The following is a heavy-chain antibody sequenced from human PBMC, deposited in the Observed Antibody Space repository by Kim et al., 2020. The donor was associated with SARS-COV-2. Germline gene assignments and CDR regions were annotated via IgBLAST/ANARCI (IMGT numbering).Heavy chain of an antibody. CDR1: GGSISSSSYY. Sequence: SETLSLTCTVSGGSISSSSYYWGWIRQPPGKGLEWIGSIYYSGSTYYNPSLKSRVTISVDTSKNQFSLKLSSVTAADTAVYYCARPFALGDGPWMRALNWFDPWGQGTLVTVSS. D-gene: IGHD1-1*01. J-gene: IGHJ5*02. V-gene: IGHV4-39*01. CDR3: ARPFALGDGPWMRALNWFDP. CDR2: IYYSGST.